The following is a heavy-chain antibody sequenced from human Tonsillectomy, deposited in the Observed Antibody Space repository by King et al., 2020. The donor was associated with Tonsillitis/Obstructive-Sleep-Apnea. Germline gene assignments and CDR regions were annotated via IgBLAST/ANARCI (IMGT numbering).Heavy chain of an antibody. V-gene: IGHV3-33*01. D-gene: IGHD3/OR15-3a*01. CDR2: IWYDGSNK. Sequence: VQLVESGGGVVQPGRSLRLSCAASGFTFSSYGMHWVRQDPGKGLEWVAVIWYDGSNKYYADSVKGRFTISRDNSKNTLYLQMNSLRAEDTAVYYCASGGTVDWGDYWGQGTLVTVSA. J-gene: IGHJ4*02. CDR1: GFTFSSYG. CDR3: ASGGTVDWGDY.